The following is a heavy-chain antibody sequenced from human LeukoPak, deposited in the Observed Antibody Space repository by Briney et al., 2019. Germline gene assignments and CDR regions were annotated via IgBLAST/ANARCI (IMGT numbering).Heavy chain of an antibody. J-gene: IGHJ5*02. D-gene: IGHD2-21*01. Sequence: SETLSLTCTVSGGSISSYYWSWIRQPAGKGLEWIGRIYTSGSTNYNPSLKSRVTMSVDTSKNQFSLKLSSVTAADTAVYYCASRYSGGPRNNWFDPWGQGTLVTVSS. CDR3: ASRYSGGPRNNWFDP. V-gene: IGHV4-4*07. CDR2: IYTSGST. CDR1: GGSISSYY.